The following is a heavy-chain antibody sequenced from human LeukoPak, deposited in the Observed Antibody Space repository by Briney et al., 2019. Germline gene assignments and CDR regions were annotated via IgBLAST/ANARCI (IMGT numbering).Heavy chain of an antibody. D-gene: IGHD3-22*01. CDR1: SGSVSSSSYY. J-gene: IGHJ4*02. V-gene: IGHV4-39*01. CDR3: AGTYYYDSSGYYHYSL. Sequence: SETLSLTCTVSSGSVSSSSYYWGWIRQPPGKGLEWIGSIYYSGSTYYNPSLKSRVTISVDTSKNQFSLELSSVTAADTAVYYCAGTYYYDSSGYYHYSLWGQGTLVTVSS. CDR2: IYYSGST.